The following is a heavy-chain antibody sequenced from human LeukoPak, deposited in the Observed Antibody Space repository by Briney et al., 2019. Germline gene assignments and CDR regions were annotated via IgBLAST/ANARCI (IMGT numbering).Heavy chain of an antibody. CDR3: ARLEREYYDTSVSLWDAFDI. CDR1: GGSLSSTSYY. J-gene: IGHJ3*02. V-gene: IGHV4-39*07. CDR2: IYYSGNT. Sequence: SETLSLTCTVSGGSLSSTSYYWGWIRQPPGKGLEWIGNIYYSGNTYYTPSLNSRVTISLDTSKTQFSLKLSSVTAADTAVYYCARLEREYYDTSVSLWDAFDIWGQGTMVTVSS. D-gene: IGHD3-22*01.